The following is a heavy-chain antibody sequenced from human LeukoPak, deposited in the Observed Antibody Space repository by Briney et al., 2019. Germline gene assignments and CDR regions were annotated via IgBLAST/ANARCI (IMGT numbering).Heavy chain of an antibody. Sequence: SVKVSCKASGGTFSSYAISWVRQAPGQGLEWMGAIIPIFGTANYAQKLQGRVTITTDESTSTASMEMSSLRSEDTAVYYCASELESGSSYDNWGQGTLVTVSS. J-gene: IGHJ4*02. D-gene: IGHD5-18*01. CDR1: GGTFSSYA. CDR2: IIPIFGTA. CDR3: ASELESGSSYDN. V-gene: IGHV1-69*05.